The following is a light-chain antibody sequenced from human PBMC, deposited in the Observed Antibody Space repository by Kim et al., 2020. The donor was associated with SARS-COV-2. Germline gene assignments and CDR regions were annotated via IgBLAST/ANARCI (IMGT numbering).Light chain of an antibody. CDR1: SLRSYY. CDR2: GKN. Sequence: ALGQTVRITCQGDSLRSYYASWYQQKPGQAPVLVIYGKNNRPSGIPDRVSGSSSGNTAYLTITGAQAEDEADYYCNSRDSSGNHWVFGGGTQLTVL. V-gene: IGLV3-19*01. J-gene: IGLJ3*02. CDR3: NSRDSSGNHWV.